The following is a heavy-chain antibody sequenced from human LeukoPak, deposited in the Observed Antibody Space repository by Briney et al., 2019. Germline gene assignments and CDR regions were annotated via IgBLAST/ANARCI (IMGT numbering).Heavy chain of an antibody. CDR1: GFTFSSYA. CDR2: ISYDGSNK. J-gene: IGHJ4*02. V-gene: IGHV3-30*04. Sequence: PGGSLRLSCAASGFTFSSYAMSWVRQAPGKGLEWVAVISYDGSNKYYADSVKGRFTISRDNSKNTLYLQMNSLRAEDTAVYYCVRGLYYYDSSGYFGYWGQGTLVTVSS. D-gene: IGHD3-22*01. CDR3: VRGLYYYDSSGYFGY.